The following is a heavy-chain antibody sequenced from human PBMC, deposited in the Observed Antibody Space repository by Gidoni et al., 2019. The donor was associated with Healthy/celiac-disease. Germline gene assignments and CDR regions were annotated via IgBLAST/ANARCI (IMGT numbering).Heavy chain of an antibody. V-gene: IGHV3-33*01. J-gene: IGHJ4*02. CDR3: ASEGDSSGPVGY. CDR2: IWYDGSNK. CDR1: GFTFSSYG. D-gene: IGHD3-22*01. Sequence: QVQLVESGGGVVQPGRSLRLSCAASGFTFSSYGMHWVRQAPGKGLEWVAVIWYDGSNKYYADSVKGRFTISRDNSKNTLYLQMNSLRAEDTAVYYCASEGDSSGPVGYWGQGTLVTVSS.